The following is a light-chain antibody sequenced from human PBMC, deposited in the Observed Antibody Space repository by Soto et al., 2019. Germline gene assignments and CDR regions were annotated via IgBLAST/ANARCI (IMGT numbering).Light chain of an antibody. CDR1: SGDVGGYYY. J-gene: IGLJ2*01. CDR2: EVS. V-gene: IGLV2-14*01. CDR3: RSYTTSTSFIL. Sequence: QSVLTQPASVSGSPGQSITISCTGTSGDVGGYYYVSWYQQLPGKAPKLMISEVSNRPSGVSNRFSGSKSGNTASLTISGIQAEEEAYYYCRSYTTSTSFILFGGGTKVTVL.